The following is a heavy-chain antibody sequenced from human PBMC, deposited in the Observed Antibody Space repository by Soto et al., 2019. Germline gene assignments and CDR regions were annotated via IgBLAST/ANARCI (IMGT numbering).Heavy chain of an antibody. Sequence: LSLTCTVSGGSISSGDYYWSWIRQPPGKGLEWIGYIYYSGSTYYNPSLKSRVTISADTSKNQFSLKLSSVTAADTAVYYCARARDGEHYDYWGQGTLVTVSS. CDR1: GGSISSGDYY. CDR2: IYYSGST. CDR3: ARARDGEHYDY. D-gene: IGHD3-3*01. V-gene: IGHV4-30-4*01. J-gene: IGHJ4*02.